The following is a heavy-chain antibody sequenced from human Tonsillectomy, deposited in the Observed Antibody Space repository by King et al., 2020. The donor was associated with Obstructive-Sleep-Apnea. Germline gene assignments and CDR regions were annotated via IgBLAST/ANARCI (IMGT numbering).Heavy chain of an antibody. CDR1: GFTFSSYG. D-gene: IGHD4-17*01. CDR3: AKEKSKVTTPFYFDY. V-gene: IGHV3-30*18. CDR2: ISYDGSNK. Sequence: QLVQSGGGVVQPGRSLRLSCAASGFTFSSYGMHWVRQAPGKGLEWVAVISYDGSNKYYADSVKGRFTISRDNSKNTLYLQMNSLRAEDTAVYYCAKEKSKVTTPFYFDYWGQGTLVTVSS. J-gene: IGHJ4*02.